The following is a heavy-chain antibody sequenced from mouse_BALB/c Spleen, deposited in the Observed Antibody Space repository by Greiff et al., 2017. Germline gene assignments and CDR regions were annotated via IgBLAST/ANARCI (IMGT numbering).Heavy chain of an antibody. V-gene: IGHV5-17*02. Sequence: EVHLVESGGGLVQPGGSRKLSCAASGFTFSSFGMHWVRQAPEKGLEWVAYISSGSSTIYYADTVKGRFTISRDNPKNTLFLQMTSLRSEDTAMYYCARRITTAHYYAMDYWGQGTSVTVSS. D-gene: IGHD1-2*01. J-gene: IGHJ4*01. CDR1: GFTFSSFG. CDR3: ARRITTAHYYAMDY. CDR2: ISSGSSTI.